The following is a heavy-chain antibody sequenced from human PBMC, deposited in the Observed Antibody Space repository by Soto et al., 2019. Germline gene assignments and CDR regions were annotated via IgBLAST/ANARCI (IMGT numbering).Heavy chain of an antibody. CDR3: AKETAVSGFDC. CDR1: GFTFSSSA. D-gene: IGHD6-19*01. CDR2: IRSSGGGT. J-gene: IGHJ4*02. Sequence: EVQLLESGGGLVQPGGSLRLSCAASGFTFSSSAMSWVRQAPGKGLEWVSSIRSSGGGTYYADSVKGRFTISRDNSKNTQYLQMKSLRAEETAVYFCAKETAVSGFDCWGQGTLVTVSS. V-gene: IGHV3-23*01.